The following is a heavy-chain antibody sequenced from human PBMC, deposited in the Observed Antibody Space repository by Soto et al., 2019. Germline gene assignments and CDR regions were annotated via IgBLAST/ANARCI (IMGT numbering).Heavy chain of an antibody. D-gene: IGHD3-3*01. CDR3: ARVLRFLEWSYDAFDI. Sequence: SETLSLTCTVSGGSISSYYWSWIRQPPGKGLEWIGYIYYSGSTNYNPSLKSRVTISVDTSKNQFSLKLSSVTAADTAVYYCARVLRFLEWSYDAFDIWGQGTMVTVS. CDR2: IYYSGST. CDR1: GGSISSYY. J-gene: IGHJ3*02. V-gene: IGHV4-59*01.